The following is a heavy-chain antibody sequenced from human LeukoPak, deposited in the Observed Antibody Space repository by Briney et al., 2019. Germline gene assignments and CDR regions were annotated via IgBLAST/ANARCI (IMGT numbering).Heavy chain of an antibody. CDR2: IIPIFGTA. Sequence: SVKVSCKAYGGTFSSYAISWVRQAPGQGLEWVGGIIPIFGTANYAQKFQGRVTITTDESTSTAYMELSSLRSEDTAVYYCARVGYCSGGSCYGLYDYWGQGTLVTVSS. D-gene: IGHD2-15*01. CDR3: ARVGYCSGGSCYGLYDY. CDR1: GGTFSSYA. J-gene: IGHJ4*02. V-gene: IGHV1-69*05.